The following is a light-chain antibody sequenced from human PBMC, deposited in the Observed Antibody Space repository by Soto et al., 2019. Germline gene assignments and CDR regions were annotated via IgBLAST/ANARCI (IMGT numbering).Light chain of an antibody. CDR3: QQFGYSIT. CDR1: QSVSSNY. CDR2: GAS. J-gene: IGKJ4*01. V-gene: IGKV3-20*01. Sequence: EIVLTQSPGTLSLSPGERATLSCRASQSVSSNYLAWYQQTPGQAPRLLIYGASSRATGMPDRFSGRGSGTDFTLTISRLEPEDLAVYYCQQFGYSITVGGGPKVEIK.